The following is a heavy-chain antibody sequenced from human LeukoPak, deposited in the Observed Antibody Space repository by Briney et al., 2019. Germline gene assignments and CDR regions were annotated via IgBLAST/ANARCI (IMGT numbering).Heavy chain of an antibody. J-gene: IGHJ4*02. Sequence: SETLSLTCTVSGDSIGTYYWSWIRRPPGKGLEWIGHVYYAGITDYNPSLQSRVTISVDPSRNQLSLKLNSVTAADTAVYYCARQGYMSGWYPTFDFWGPGTQVIVSS. CDR3: ARQGYMSGWYPTFDF. D-gene: IGHD6-19*01. CDR1: GDSIGTYY. V-gene: IGHV4-59*01. CDR2: VYYAGIT.